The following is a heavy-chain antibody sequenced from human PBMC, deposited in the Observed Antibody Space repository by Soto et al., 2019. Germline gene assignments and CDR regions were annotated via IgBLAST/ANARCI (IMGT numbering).Heavy chain of an antibody. V-gene: IGHV3-30*03. CDR2: ISYDGSNK. D-gene: IGHD6-13*01. CDR3: AVPPYSSSWYGFFQH. CDR1: GFTFSSYG. Sequence: QVQLVESGGGVVQPGRSLRLSCAASGFTFSSYGMHWVRQAPDKGLEWVAVISYDGSNKYYPDSVKGRFTISRDNSKNTLYLQMNSLRAEDTAVYYCAVPPYSSSWYGFFQHWGQGTLVTVSS. J-gene: IGHJ1*01.